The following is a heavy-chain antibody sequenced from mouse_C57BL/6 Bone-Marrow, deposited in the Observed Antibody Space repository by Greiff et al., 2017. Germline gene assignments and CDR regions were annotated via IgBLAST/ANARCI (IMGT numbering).Heavy chain of an antibody. CDR3: ARQGTEGFAY. Sequence: EVQLVESGGGLVQPGGSLKLSCAASGFTFSDYYMYWVRQTPEKRLEWVAYISNGGGSTYYPDTVKGRFTISRDNAKNTLYLQMSRLKSEDTAMYYCARQGTEGFAYWGQGTLVTVSA. V-gene: IGHV5-12*01. CDR2: ISNGGGST. CDR1: GFTFSDYY. J-gene: IGHJ3*01. D-gene: IGHD4-1*01.